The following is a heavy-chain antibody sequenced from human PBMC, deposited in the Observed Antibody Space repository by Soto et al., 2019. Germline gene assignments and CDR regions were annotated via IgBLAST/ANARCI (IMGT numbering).Heavy chain of an antibody. D-gene: IGHD1-26*01. CDR3: AREVGAPRVDY. Sequence: EVQLVESGGGLIQPGGSLRLSCAASGFTVSSNYMSWVRQAPGKGLEWGSVLYSGGSTYYADYVKGRFTISRDNSKNTLYLQMNSLRAEDTAVYYCAREVGAPRVDYWGQGTLVTVSS. CDR2: LYSGGST. J-gene: IGHJ4*02. V-gene: IGHV3-53*01. CDR1: GFTVSSNY.